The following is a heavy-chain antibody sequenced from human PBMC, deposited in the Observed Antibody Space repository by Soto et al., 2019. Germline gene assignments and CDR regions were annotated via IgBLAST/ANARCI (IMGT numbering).Heavy chain of an antibody. D-gene: IGHD2-2*01. CDR2: INPNSGGT. CDR1: GFTFSAYY. V-gene: IGHV1-2*02. J-gene: IGHJ6*02. Sequence: ASVKVSCKASGFTFSAYYIYWVRQAPGQGLEWIGWINPNSGGTNNAQKFQGQVTISADRSISTAYLQWSSLKASDTAMYYCARTYHCSSTSCYEYYYYGMDVWGQGTTVTVSS. CDR3: ARTYHCSSTSCYEYYYYGMDV.